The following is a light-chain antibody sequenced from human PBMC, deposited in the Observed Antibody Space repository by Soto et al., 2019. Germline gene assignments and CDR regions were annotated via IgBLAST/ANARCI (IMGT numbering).Light chain of an antibody. CDR2: KAS. V-gene: IGKV1-5*03. J-gene: IGKJ1*01. CDR3: QQYNSYPWT. CDR1: QSISSW. Sequence: DIQMTQSPSTLSASVGDRVTITCRASQSISSWLAWYLQKPGKAPKLLIYKASSLESGVPSRFSGSGSGTDFTLTISSLQPDDFATYYCQQYNSYPWTFGQGTKVEIK.